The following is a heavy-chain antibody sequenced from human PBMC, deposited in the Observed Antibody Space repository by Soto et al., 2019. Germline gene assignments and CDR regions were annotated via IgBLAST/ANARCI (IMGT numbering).Heavy chain of an antibody. CDR2: IYYRGST. Sequence: SQTLSLTCTVSGGSLSRGDYCCSWIRQHPGKGLEWIGHIYYRGSTYYNPSLKRPVPISEDTAKNQLSLELSSVTAADTAAYYCAGDSNSVGWYRLSSGKGVWDPGTTGTGSS. D-gene: IGHD2-15*01. V-gene: IGHV4-30-4*01. CDR1: GGSLSRGDYC. CDR3: AGDSNSVGWYRLSSGKGV. J-gene: IGHJ6*02.